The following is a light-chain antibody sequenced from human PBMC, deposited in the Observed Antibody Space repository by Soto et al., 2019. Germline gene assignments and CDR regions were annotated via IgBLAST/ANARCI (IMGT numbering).Light chain of an antibody. CDR1: QGISSW. Sequence: DIQMTQSPSSLSASVGDRVTITCRASQGISSWLAWHQQKPGKAPKLLIYSASSLQSGVPSRFSGSGSGTDFTLTISSLQPEDFATYYCQQSYSTPFTFGPGTKVDIK. CDR2: SAS. V-gene: IGKV1-12*01. J-gene: IGKJ3*01. CDR3: QQSYSTPFT.